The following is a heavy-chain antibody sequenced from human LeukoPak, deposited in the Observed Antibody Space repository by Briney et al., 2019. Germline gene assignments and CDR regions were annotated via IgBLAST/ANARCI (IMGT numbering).Heavy chain of an antibody. J-gene: IGHJ4*02. D-gene: IGHD2-2*01. CDR3: ATSPTSWYFDH. CDR2: IRYHGSDK. Sequence: GGSLRLSCAASGFTFSSYGMHWVRQAPGKGLEWVSFIRYHGSDKSYADSVKGRFTISRDNSKNTLFLQMNSLRAEDTAVYYCATSPTSWYFDHWGQGTLVTVSS. CDR1: GFTFSSYG. V-gene: IGHV3-30*02.